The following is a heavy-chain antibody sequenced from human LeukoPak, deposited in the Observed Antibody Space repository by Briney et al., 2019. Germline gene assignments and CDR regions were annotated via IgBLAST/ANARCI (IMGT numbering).Heavy chain of an antibody. CDR1: GGSISSYY. V-gene: IGHV4-4*07. CDR3: ARESYCSSTSCPYYYYMDV. CDR2: IYTSGST. D-gene: IGHD2-2*01. J-gene: IGHJ6*03. Sequence: PSETLSLTCTVSGGSISSYYWSWIRQPAGKGLEWIGRIYTSGSTNYNPSLKSRVTMSVDTSKNQFSLKLSSVTAADTAVYYCARESYCSSTSCPYYYYMDVWGKGTTVTVSS.